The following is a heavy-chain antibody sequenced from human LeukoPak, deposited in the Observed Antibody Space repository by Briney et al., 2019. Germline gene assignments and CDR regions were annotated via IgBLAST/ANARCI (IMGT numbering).Heavy chain of an antibody. Sequence: RSGGSLRLSCAASGFSFGTQRMHWVRQAPGKGLVWVSYINIDERITGYADSVKGRFTISRDNAKNTLYLQMNSLRAEDTAIYYCFREGGDWGQGTLVTVSS. D-gene: IGHD3-10*01. V-gene: IGHV3-74*01. J-gene: IGHJ4*02. CDR2: INIDERIT. CDR3: FREGGD. CDR1: GFSFGTQR.